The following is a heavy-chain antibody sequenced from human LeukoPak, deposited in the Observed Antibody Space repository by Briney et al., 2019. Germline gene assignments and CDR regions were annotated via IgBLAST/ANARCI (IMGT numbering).Heavy chain of an antibody. D-gene: IGHD2-21*01. Sequence: GGSLRLSCAASGFTFSSYAMHWVRQAPGKGLEWVAVISYDGSNKYYADSVKGRFTISRDNSKNTLYLQMNSLRAEDTAVYYCARDSEDCDLYRGGNDYWGQGTLVTVSS. J-gene: IGHJ4*02. CDR3: ARDSEDCDLYRGGNDY. CDR2: ISYDGSNK. V-gene: IGHV3-30-3*01. CDR1: GFTFSSYA.